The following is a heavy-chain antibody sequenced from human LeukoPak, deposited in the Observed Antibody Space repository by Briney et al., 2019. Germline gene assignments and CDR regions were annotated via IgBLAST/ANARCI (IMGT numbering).Heavy chain of an antibody. CDR3: AREKDSGSYSDY. CDR1: GGTFSSYA. J-gene: IGHJ4*02. D-gene: IGHD1-26*01. V-gene: IGHV1-69*13. CDR2: IIPIFGTA. Sequence: ASVKVSCKASGGTFSSYAISRVRQAPGQGLEWMGGIIPIFGTANYAQKFQGRVTITADESTSTAYMELSSLRSEDTAVYYCAREKDSGSYSDYWGQGTLVTVSS.